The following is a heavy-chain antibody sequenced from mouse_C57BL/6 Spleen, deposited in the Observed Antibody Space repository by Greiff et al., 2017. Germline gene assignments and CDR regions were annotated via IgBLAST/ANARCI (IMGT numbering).Heavy chain of an antibody. CDR1: GFSLSTSGMG. CDR3: GRRDYYHGAMDY. CDR2: IYWDDDK. V-gene: IGHV8-12*01. D-gene: IGHD1-1*01. J-gene: IGHJ4*01. Sequence: ESGPGLLQSSQTLSLTCSFSGFSLSTSGMGVSWIRQPSGKGLVWLAHIYWDDDKRYNPSMKSRLTISKDTSRTQVFLKSTSVDTADTATYCCGRRDYYHGAMDYWGQGTSVTVSS.